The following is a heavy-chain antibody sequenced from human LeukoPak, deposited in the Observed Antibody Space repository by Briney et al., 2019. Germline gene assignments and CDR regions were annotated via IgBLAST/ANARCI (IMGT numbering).Heavy chain of an antibody. J-gene: IGHJ4*02. Sequence: GGSLRLSCAASGYTFSSYAMSWVRQSTGKGREWVSSTSGDGGATYYSNSVKGRFTISRDNSRNTLYLQMNSLRAEDTAVYYCAKDRPNYYGSNGHYYRRDGDYWGQGTLVTVSS. CDR2: TSGDGGAT. CDR1: GYTFSSYA. D-gene: IGHD3-22*01. CDR3: AKDRPNYYGSNGHYYRRDGDY. V-gene: IGHV3-23*01.